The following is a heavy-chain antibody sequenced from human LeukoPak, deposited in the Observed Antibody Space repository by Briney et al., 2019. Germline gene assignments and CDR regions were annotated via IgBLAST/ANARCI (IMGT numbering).Heavy chain of an antibody. Sequence: PGGSLRLSCAASGFTFSSYAMHWVRQAPGKGLEWVAVISYDGSNKYYADSVKGRFTISRDNSKNTLYLQMNSLRAEDTAVYYCARGAVIIAVAGTSDYWGQGTLVTVSS. CDR2: ISYDGSNK. V-gene: IGHV3-30-3*01. CDR1: GFTFSSYA. D-gene: IGHD6-19*01. J-gene: IGHJ4*02. CDR3: ARGAVIIAVAGTSDY.